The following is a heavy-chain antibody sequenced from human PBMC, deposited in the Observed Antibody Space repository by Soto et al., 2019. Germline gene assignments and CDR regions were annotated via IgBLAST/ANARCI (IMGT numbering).Heavy chain of an antibody. CDR1: GFSVNSKY. CDR2: IQSGGST. CDR3: TRDDVHCNVGRCYGVTMDV. Sequence: EVQLVESGGGLVQPGGSLRLSCAASGFSVNSKYMSWVRQAPGKGLEWVSLIQSGGSTYYAGSSKGRFPISRDISENTLFLQLNSVCVEETAAYYCTRDDVHCNVGRCYGVTMDVWGKGTTVTVSA. J-gene: IGHJ6*04. D-gene: IGHD2-15*01. V-gene: IGHV3-66*01.